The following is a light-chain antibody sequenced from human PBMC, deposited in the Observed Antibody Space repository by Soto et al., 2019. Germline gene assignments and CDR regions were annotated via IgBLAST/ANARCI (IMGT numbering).Light chain of an antibody. Sequence: QAVVTQEPSLTVSPGGTVTLTCATSTGADTSGYYPNWFQQKPGQAPRALIYSTNNKYSWTPARFSGSLLGGKAALTLSGVQPEDEADYYCLLYYGGQLGVFGGGTKLTVL. J-gene: IGLJ2*01. CDR3: LLYYGGQLGV. CDR1: TGADTSGYY. CDR2: STN. V-gene: IGLV7-43*01.